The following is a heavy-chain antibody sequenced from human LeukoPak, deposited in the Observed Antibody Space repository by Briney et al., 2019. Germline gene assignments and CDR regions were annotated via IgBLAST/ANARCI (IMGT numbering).Heavy chain of an antibody. CDR3: ARETIVVVPAAIGMDV. Sequence: PGGSLRFSCAASGFTFSSYAMHWVRQAPGKGLEWVAVISYDGSNKYYADSVKGRFTISRDNSKNTLYLQMNSLRAEDTAVYYCARETIVVVPAAIGMDVWGQGTTVTVSS. CDR2: ISYDGSNK. D-gene: IGHD2-2*02. V-gene: IGHV3-30-3*01. CDR1: GFTFSSYA. J-gene: IGHJ6*02.